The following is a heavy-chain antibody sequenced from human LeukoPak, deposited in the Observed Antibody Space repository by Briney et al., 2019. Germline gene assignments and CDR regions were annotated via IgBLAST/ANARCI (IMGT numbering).Heavy chain of an antibody. CDR1: GYTFTDYY. V-gene: IGHV1-69-2*01. Sequence: VATVKISCKVSGYTFTDYYMHWVQQAPGKGLEWMGLVDPEDGETIYAEKLQGRVTMTADTSTDTAYMELSSLRSEDTAVYYCATGLVVGASDAFDIWGQGTMVTVSS. D-gene: IGHD1-26*01. J-gene: IGHJ3*02. CDR3: ATGLVVGASDAFDI. CDR2: VDPEDGET.